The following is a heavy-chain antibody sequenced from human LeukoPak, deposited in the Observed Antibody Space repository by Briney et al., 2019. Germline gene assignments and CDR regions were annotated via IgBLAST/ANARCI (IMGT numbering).Heavy chain of an antibody. CDR2: IGSGGGPI. CDR1: GFTFSDYY. Sequence: GGSLRLSCAASGFTFSDYYMSWFRQAPGKGLEWVSYIGSGGGPIYYADSVKGRFTISRDNSKITLYLQMNSLRAEDTAVYYCAKDHVDWGSSFDSWGQGTLVTVSS. D-gene: IGHD3-16*01. CDR3: AKDHVDWGSSFDS. J-gene: IGHJ4*02. V-gene: IGHV3-11*01.